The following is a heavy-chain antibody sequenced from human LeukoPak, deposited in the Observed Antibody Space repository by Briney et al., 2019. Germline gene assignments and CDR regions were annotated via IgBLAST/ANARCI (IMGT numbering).Heavy chain of an antibody. CDR1: GFTFSSYA. Sequence: GGSLRLSCAASGFTFSSYAMHGVRQAPGKGLEYVSAISSNGGSTYYANSVKGRFTISRDNSKNTLSFQMGSLRAEDMAVYYCARDQGTMTGAFDYWGQGTLVTVPS. CDR2: ISSNGGST. CDR3: ARDQGTMTGAFDY. V-gene: IGHV3-64*01. J-gene: IGHJ4*02. D-gene: IGHD3-22*01.